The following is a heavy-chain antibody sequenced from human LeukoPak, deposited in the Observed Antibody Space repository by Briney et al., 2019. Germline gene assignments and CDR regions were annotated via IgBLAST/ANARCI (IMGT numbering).Heavy chain of an antibody. D-gene: IGHD6-19*01. CDR3: ARVTHSGFDY. CDR2: IYHSGST. CDR1: GGSISSGGYA. V-gene: IGHV4-30-2*01. Sequence: SQTLSLTCAVSGGSISSGGYAWSRIRQPPGKGLEWIGYIYHSGSTYYNPSLKSRVTISVDRSKNQFSLKLSSVTAADTAVYYCARVTHSGFDYWGQGTLVTVSS. J-gene: IGHJ4*02.